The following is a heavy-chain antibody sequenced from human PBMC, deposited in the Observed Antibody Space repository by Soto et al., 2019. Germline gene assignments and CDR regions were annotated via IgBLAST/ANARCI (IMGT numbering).Heavy chain of an antibody. D-gene: IGHD3-16*01. Sequence: QVTLKESGPVLVKPTETLTLRCTVSGLSITDSEMGVSWIRQPPGKALEWLAHIDSSGEKSYRTFLKSRLTISKDTSKSPIVLIMTNMDSADTATYYCARRHLAVAVSPWFDPWGQGILVTVSS. J-gene: IGHJ5*02. CDR3: ARRHLAVAVSPWFDP. CDR2: IDSSGEK. V-gene: IGHV2-26*01. CDR1: GLSITDSEMG.